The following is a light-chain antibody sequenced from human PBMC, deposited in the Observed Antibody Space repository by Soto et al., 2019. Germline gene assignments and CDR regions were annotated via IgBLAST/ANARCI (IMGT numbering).Light chain of an antibody. CDR1: QSLSTSV. J-gene: IGKJ2*01. CDR2: GAS. V-gene: IGKV3-20*01. Sequence: EVVLTQSPGTLSLSPGERANLSCRASQSLSTSVLAWYQKKPGQAPRLLIYGASNKATGIPDRFGGSGSGTYCTLTISRLEPDDFAVYFCLQYGSPLYTLGQGTKLEVK. CDR3: LQYGSPLYT.